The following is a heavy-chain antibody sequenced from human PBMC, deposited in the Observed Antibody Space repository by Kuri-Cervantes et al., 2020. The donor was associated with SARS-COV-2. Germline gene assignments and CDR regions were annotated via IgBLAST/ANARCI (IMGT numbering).Heavy chain of an antibody. CDR2: FSGSGGST. CDR3: AKDAKAAPHQPDLTRADY. Sequence: GESLEIPCAASGLTFISYAMNLVRQAPGKGLEWVSGFSGSGGSTYYADSVKGLFTMSRDNSENTLYPQMNSLRGLETAVYYCAKDAKAAPHQPDLTRADYWGQGTLVTVSS. CDR1: GLTFISYA. D-gene: IGHD6-13*01. J-gene: IGHJ4*02. V-gene: IGHV3-23*01.